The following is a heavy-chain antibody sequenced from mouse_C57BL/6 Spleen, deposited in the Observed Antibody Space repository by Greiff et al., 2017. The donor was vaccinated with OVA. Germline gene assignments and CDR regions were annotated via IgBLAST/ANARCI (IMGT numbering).Heavy chain of an antibody. CDR2: IYPRVGST. J-gene: IGHJ2*01. Sequence: QVQLQQSGPELVKPGASVKLSCKASGYTFTSYDINWVKQRPGQGLEWIGWIYPRVGSTKYNEKFKGQATLTVDTSSSTAYMELHSLTSEDYAVYFCARRETVVEYYFDYWGQGTTLTVSS. D-gene: IGHD1-1*01. CDR1: GYTFTSYD. V-gene: IGHV1-85*01. CDR3: ARRETVVEYYFDY.